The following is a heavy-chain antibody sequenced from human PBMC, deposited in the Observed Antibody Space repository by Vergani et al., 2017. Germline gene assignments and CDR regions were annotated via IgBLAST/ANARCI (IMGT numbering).Heavy chain of an antibody. Sequence: VQLVQSGAEVKKPGASVKVSCKGSGYSFTSYWIGWVRQMPGKGLEWMGIIYPGDSDTRYSPSFQGQVTISADKSISTAYLQWSSLKASDTAVYYCAGLIAARLTVFDYWGQGTLVTVSS. CDR3: AGLIAARLTVFDY. D-gene: IGHD6-6*01. CDR2: IYPGDSDT. J-gene: IGHJ4*02. CDR1: GYSFTSYW. V-gene: IGHV5-51*01.